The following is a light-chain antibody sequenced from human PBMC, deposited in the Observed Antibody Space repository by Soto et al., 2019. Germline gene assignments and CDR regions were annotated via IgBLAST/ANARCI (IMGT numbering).Light chain of an antibody. Sequence: EIVLTQSPGTLSLSPGERATLSCRASQSVSSSFLAWYQQKPGQAPRLLIYGASSRATGIPDRCSGSGSGTDFTLTMSSLEPEDFAVYYCQHYGSSPRTFGQGTKVEIK. CDR3: QHYGSSPRT. CDR1: QSVSSSF. J-gene: IGKJ1*01. V-gene: IGKV3-20*01. CDR2: GAS.